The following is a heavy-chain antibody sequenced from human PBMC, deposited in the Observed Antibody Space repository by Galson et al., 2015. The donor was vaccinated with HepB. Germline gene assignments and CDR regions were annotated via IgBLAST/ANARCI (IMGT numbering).Heavy chain of an antibody. V-gene: IGHV3-48*01. CDR3: ARGHTAIDY. CDR2: ITSISTTI. J-gene: IGHJ4*02. CDR1: GFTLSSFT. D-gene: IGHD2-21*02. Sequence: SLRLSCAASGFTLSSFTMSWVRQAPGKGLEWVSYITSISTTIYYADSAKGRFTISRDNAKNPLYLQMNSLRAEDTAVYYCARGHTAIDYWGQGALVTVSS.